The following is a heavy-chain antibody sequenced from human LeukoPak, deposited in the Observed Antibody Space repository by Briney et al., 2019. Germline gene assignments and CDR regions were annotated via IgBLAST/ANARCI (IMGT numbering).Heavy chain of an antibody. Sequence: ASVKVSCKASGYTFTSYVMNWVRQAPGQGLEWMGWINTNTGNPTYAQGFTGRFVFSLDTSVSTAYLQISSLKAEDTAVYYCARVLAAAGPDFNWFDPWGQGTLVTVSS. CDR2: INTNTGNP. D-gene: IGHD6-13*01. J-gene: IGHJ5*02. V-gene: IGHV7-4-1*02. CDR3: ARVLAAAGPDFNWFDP. CDR1: GYTFTSYV.